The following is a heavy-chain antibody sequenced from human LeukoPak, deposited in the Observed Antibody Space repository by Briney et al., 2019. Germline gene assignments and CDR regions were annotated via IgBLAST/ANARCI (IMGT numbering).Heavy chain of an antibody. Sequence: SETLSLTCAVYGGSFSGYYWSWIRQPPGKGLEWIGEINHSGSTNYNPSLRSRVTISVDTSKNQFSLKLSSVTAADTAVYYCARDEPSSWHTYYYYGMDVWGQGTTVTVSS. D-gene: IGHD6-13*01. CDR1: GGSFSGYY. CDR3: ARDEPSSWHTYYYYGMDV. V-gene: IGHV4-34*01. CDR2: INHSGST. J-gene: IGHJ6*02.